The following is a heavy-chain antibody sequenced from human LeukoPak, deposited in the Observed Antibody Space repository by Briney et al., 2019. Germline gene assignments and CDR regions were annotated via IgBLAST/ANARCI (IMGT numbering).Heavy chain of an antibody. CDR3: AREAGGWYGSDY. CDR2: ISGSGDST. V-gene: IGHV3-23*01. D-gene: IGHD6-19*01. Sequence: TGGSLRLSCAASGFTFSSYGMDWVRQAPGKGLEWVSAISGSGDSTYYADSVKGRFTISRDNSKNTLYLQMNSLRAEDTAVYYCAREAGGWYGSDYWGQGTLVTVSS. CDR1: GFTFSSYG. J-gene: IGHJ4*02.